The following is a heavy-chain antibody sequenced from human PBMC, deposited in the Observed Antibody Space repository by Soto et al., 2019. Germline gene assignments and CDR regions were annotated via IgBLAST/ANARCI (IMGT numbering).Heavy chain of an antibody. CDR2: IRLSGGST. V-gene: IGHV1-46*03. Sequence: ASVKVSCKASGYGFTSYYIHWVRQAPGQGLEWMGIIRLSGGSTSHTQKFQDRVTMTRDTSTSTVYMELSSLRSEDTAVYFCAKAPPEGFRSDYWGHGTLVTV. J-gene: IGHJ4*01. CDR3: AKAPPEGFRSDY. CDR1: GYGFTSYY.